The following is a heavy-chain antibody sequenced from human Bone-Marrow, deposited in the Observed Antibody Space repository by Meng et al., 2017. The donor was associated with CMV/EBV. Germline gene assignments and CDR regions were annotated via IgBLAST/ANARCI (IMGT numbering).Heavy chain of an antibody. J-gene: IGHJ4*02. CDR2: INSDGSST. Sequence: GESLKISCAASGFTFSSYWMHWVRQAPGKGLVWVSRINSDGSSTSYADSVKGRFTISRDNSKNTVYMRMNNLRAGDMAVYYCVRGGAAADWGGFFDYWGQGTLVTVSS. D-gene: IGHD6-13*01. CDR3: VRGGAAADWGGFFDY. V-gene: IGHV3-74*01. CDR1: GFTFSSYW.